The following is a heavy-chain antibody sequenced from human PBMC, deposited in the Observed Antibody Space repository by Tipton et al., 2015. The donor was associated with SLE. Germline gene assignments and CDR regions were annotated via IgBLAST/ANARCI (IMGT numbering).Heavy chain of an antibody. V-gene: IGHV1-8*01. CDR1: GYTFTSFD. CDR2: MNPNSGNT. Sequence: QSGPEVKKPGASVKVSCKASGYTFTSFDINWVRQATGQGLEWMGWMNPNSGNTAYAQKFQGRVTMTRDTSISTAYMELSSLRSEDTAMYYCARAPPQLGFDYWGQGSLVTVSS. D-gene: IGHD5-24*01. J-gene: IGHJ4*02. CDR3: ARAPPQLGFDY.